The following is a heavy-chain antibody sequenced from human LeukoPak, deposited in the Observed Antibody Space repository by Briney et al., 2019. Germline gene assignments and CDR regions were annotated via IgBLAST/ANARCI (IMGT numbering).Heavy chain of an antibody. CDR2: ISAYNGHT. CDR3: ARGSWLVPNDY. V-gene: IGHV1-18*01. Sequence: ASVKVSCKASGYTFTSYGISWVRQAPGQGLEWMGWISAYNGHTKYAQKLQGRVTMTTDTSTSIAYMELRSLRSDDTAVYYCARGSWLVPNDYWGQGTLVTVSS. D-gene: IGHD6-19*01. J-gene: IGHJ4*02. CDR1: GYTFTSYG.